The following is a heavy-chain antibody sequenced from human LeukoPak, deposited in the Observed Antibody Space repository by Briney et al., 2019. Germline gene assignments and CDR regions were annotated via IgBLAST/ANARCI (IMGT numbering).Heavy chain of an antibody. CDR3: ANLWQERRPYFDY. J-gene: IGHJ4*02. CDR1: GFTFSMYA. D-gene: IGHD1-1*01. CDR2: ISGSGANT. V-gene: IGHV3-23*01. Sequence: PGGSLRLSCAASGFTFSMYALGWVRQAPGKGLEWVSVISGSGANTYYANSVRGRFTISRDNSRNTLYLHVSSLGADDTAVYYCANLWQERRPYFDYWGQGTLVTVSS.